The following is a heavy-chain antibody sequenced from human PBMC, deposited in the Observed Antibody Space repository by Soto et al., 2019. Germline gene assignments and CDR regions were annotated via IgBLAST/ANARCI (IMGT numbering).Heavy chain of an antibody. CDR3: ARQCTMVRADAFDI. CDR2: IIPIFGTA. Sequence: QVQLVQSGAEVKKPGSSVKVSCKASGGTFSSSAISWVRQAPGQGLAWRVGIIPIFGTANYAQKFQGRVTITADESTSTAYMELSSLRSEDTAVYYCARQCTMVRADAFDIWGQWTMVTVSS. D-gene: IGHD3-10*01. J-gene: IGHJ3*02. CDR1: GGTFSSSA. V-gene: IGHV1-69*01.